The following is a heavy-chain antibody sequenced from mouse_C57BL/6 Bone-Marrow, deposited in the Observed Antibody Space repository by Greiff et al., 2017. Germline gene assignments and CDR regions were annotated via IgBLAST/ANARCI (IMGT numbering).Heavy chain of an antibody. Sequence: VQLQQSGAELVRPGASVKLSCTASGFNIKDDYMHWVKQRPEQGLEWIGWIDPENGDTEYASKFQGKATITADTSSNTAYLQLSSLTSEDTAVYYCTSYITTVVAPYYAMDYWGQETSVTVSS. D-gene: IGHD1-1*01. CDR1: GFNIKDDY. J-gene: IGHJ4*01. V-gene: IGHV14-4*01. CDR2: IDPENGDT. CDR3: TSYITTVVAPYYAMDY.